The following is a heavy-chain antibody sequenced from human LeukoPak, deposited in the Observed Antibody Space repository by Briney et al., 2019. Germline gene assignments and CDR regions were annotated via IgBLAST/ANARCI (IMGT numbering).Heavy chain of an antibody. V-gene: IGHV3-23*01. D-gene: IGHD3-22*01. J-gene: IGHJ4*02. CDR1: GLTFSRYA. CDR2: VSTSRLST. Sequence: GGSLRLSCAASGLTFSRYAMSWVRQAPRKRLEWVSGVSTSRLSTYYEHSVRRRFNIYRDNSKNTLHLQMNSLRAEDTAIYYCAKQAYDSPRTDFDYWGQGTLVTVSS. CDR3: AKQAYDSPRTDFDY.